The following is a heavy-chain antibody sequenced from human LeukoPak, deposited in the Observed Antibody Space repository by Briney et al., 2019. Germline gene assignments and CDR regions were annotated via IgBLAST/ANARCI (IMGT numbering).Heavy chain of an antibody. CDR3: ARVTAQTGTPGLPTGYYMDV. D-gene: IGHD1-1*01. Sequence: GASVKVSCKASGYTFTGYYMHWVRQAPGQGLEWMGWINPNSGGTNYAQKFQGRVTMTRDTSTSTAYMELRSLRSDDTAVYYCARVTAQTGTPGLPTGYYMDVWGKGTTVTVSS. CDR2: INPNSGGT. V-gene: IGHV1-2*02. J-gene: IGHJ6*03. CDR1: GYTFTGYY.